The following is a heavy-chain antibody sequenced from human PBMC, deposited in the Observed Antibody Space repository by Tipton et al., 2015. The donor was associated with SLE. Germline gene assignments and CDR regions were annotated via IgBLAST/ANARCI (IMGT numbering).Heavy chain of an antibody. V-gene: IGHV4-4*02. J-gene: IGHJ4*02. CDR2: IYYSGNT. D-gene: IGHD1-7*01. CDR1: GGSMNNNNW. Sequence: SLRLSCAVSGGSMNNNNWWIWVRQSPGKGLEWIGEIYYSGNTNYNPTLKSRVTISVDKSKIQFPLKFLSVTAAYTAVYYCASRNWNYYHVDNWGQGTLVTVSS. CDR3: ASRNWNYYHVDN.